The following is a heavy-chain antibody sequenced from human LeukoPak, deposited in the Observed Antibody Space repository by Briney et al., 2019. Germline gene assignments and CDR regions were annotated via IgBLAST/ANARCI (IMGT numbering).Heavy chain of an antibody. CDR2: IVGSGST. V-gene: IGHV3-23*01. Sequence: GGSLRLSCAASGFSFSSNAMSWVRQAPEKGLEWVSTIVGSGSTYYADSVKGRFTISRDNSKNTLYLQMNSLRAEDTAVYFCARDEGSSYPFDYWGQGTLVTVSS. CDR3: ARDEGSSYPFDY. D-gene: IGHD2-2*01. CDR1: GFSFSSNA. J-gene: IGHJ4*02.